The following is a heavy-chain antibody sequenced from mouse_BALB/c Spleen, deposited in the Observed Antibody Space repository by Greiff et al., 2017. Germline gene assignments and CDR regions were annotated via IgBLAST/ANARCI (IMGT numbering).Heavy chain of an antibody. CDR2: ISSGSSTI. Sequence: EVKVVESGGGLVQPGGSRKLSCAASGFTFSSFGMHWVRQAPEKGLEWVAYISSGSSTIYYADTVKGRFTISRDNPKNTLFLQMTSLRSEDTAMYYCARSALYGSSYKFAYWGQGTLVTVSA. CDR3: ARSALYGSSYKFAY. V-gene: IGHV5-17*02. D-gene: IGHD1-1*01. J-gene: IGHJ3*01. CDR1: GFTFSSFG.